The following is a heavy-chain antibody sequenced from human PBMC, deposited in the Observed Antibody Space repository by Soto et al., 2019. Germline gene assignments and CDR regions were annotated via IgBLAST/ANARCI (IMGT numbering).Heavy chain of an antibody. CDR1: GGSISSSNW. J-gene: IGHJ4*02. CDR3: ARAAPPYSSSLYYFDY. CDR2: IYHSGST. V-gene: IGHV4-4*02. D-gene: IGHD6-13*01. Sequence: SETLSLTCAVSGGSISSSNWWSWVRQPPGKGLEWIGEIYHSGSTNYNPSLKSRVTISVDKSKNQFSLKLSSVTAADTAVYYCARAAPPYSSSLYYFDYWGQGTLVTVS.